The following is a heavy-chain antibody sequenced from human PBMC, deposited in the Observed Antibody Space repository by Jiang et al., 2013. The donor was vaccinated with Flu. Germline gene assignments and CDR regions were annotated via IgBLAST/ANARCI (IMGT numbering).Heavy chain of an antibody. D-gene: IGHD2-21*01. CDR2: TSYDGTNK. V-gene: IGHV3-30*01. J-gene: IGHJ4*02. CDR1: GFTFSNYV. CDR3: AKDLDLYCDGDCSVFDD. Sequence: VQLLESGGGVVQPGRSLRLSCVASGFTFSNYVMHWVRQAPGKGLEWVAVTSYDGTNKNYADSVKGRFTISRDNSKNTVYLQMISLRAEDTAVYYCAKDLDLYCDGDCSVFDDWGQGALVTVSS.